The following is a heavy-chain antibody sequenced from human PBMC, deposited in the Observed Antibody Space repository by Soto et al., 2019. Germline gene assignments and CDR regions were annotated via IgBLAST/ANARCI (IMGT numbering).Heavy chain of an antibody. CDR3: AKDPYYYDTSEMDV. CDR2: IGGSGGST. J-gene: IGHJ6*02. V-gene: IGHV3-23*01. CDR1: GFTFSSYA. Sequence: EVQLFESGGNLVQPGGSLRLSCAASGFTFSSYAMSWVRQAPGKGLEWVSAIGGSGGSTYYADSVKGRFTISRDNSKNTLFLQMNSLRAEDTAVYYCAKDPYYYDTSEMDVWGQGTTVTVSS. D-gene: IGHD3-22*01.